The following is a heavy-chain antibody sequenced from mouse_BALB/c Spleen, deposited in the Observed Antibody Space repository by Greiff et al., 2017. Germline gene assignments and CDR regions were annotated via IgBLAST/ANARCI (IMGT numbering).Heavy chain of an antibody. J-gene: IGHJ4*01. CDR2: INPSNGRT. CDR3: ARDYGSSYDAMDY. Sequence: VQLQQPGAELVKPGASVKLSCKASGYTFTSYWMPWVKQRPGQGLEWIGEINPSNGRTNYNEKFKSKATLTVDKSSSTAYMQLSSLTSEDSAVYYCARDYGSSYDAMDYWGQGTSVTVSS. D-gene: IGHD1-1*01. V-gene: IGHV1S81*02. CDR1: GYTFTSYW.